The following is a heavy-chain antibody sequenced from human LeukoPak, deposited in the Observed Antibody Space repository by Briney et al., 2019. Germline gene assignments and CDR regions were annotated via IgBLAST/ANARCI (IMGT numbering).Heavy chain of an antibody. D-gene: IGHD6-19*01. CDR3: ARSSGWYVFDY. J-gene: IGHJ4*02. Sequence: SETLSLTSAVYGGSFSGYYWSWIHQPPGKGLEWIGEINHSGSTNYNPSLKSRVTISVDTSKNQFSLKLSSVTAADTAVYYCARSSGWYVFDYWGQGTLVTVSS. V-gene: IGHV4-34*01. CDR1: GGSFSGYY. CDR2: INHSGST.